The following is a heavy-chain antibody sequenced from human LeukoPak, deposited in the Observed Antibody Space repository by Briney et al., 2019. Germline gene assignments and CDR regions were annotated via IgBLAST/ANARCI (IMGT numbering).Heavy chain of an antibody. V-gene: IGHV3-11*01. J-gene: IGHJ4*02. Sequence: GGSLRLSCAASGFTFSGYYMSWIRQAPGKGLEWVSYISNSGSSIYYADSVKGRFTFSRDNAKNALYLQMNSLRAEDTAVYYCARTGRLQYGDYVALDYWGQGTLVTVSS. D-gene: IGHD4-17*01. CDR2: ISNSGSSI. CDR1: GFTFSGYY. CDR3: ARTGRLQYGDYVALDY.